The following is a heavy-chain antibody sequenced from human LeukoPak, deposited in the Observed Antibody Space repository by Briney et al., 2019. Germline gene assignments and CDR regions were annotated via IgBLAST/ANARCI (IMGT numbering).Heavy chain of an antibody. Sequence: TGGSLRLSCVASGFTVSTNHMSWVRQAPGKGLEGVSVIYSGGSTYYAGSVKGRFTISRDNSKNTLYVQMNSLRAEDTAVYYCARGGRYCSGGTCYDAFDIWGPGTMVTVSS. J-gene: IGHJ3*02. V-gene: IGHV3-53*01. D-gene: IGHD2-15*01. CDR1: GFTVSTNH. CDR3: ARGGRYCSGGTCYDAFDI. CDR2: IYSGGST.